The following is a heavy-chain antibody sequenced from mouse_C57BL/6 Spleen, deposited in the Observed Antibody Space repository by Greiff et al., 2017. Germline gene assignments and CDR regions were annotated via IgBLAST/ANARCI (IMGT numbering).Heavy chain of an antibody. CDR2: ISYDGSH. D-gene: IGHD1-1*01. V-gene: IGHV3-6*01. CDR1: GYSITSGYY. J-gene: IGHJ1*03. CDR3: ARDIYYGSSYYWYFDV. Sequence: EVKLMESGPGLVKPSQSLSLTCSVTGYSITSGYYWNWIRQFPGNKLEWMGYISYDGSHNYNPSLKNRISITRDTAKNQFFLKLDSVTTEDTATYYCARDIYYGSSYYWYFDVWGTGTTVTVSS.